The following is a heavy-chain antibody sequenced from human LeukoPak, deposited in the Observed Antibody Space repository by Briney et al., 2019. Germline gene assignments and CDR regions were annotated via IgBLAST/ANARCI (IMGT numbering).Heavy chain of an antibody. J-gene: IGHJ4*02. Sequence: GGSLRLSCAASGFTLSFFWMHWVRQAPGKGLVWVSRIDSDGATTGYADSVKGRFTISRDNAKNTLYLQMNSLRADDTAVYYCARGLLGIHDYWGQGTLVTVSS. CDR2: IDSDGATT. D-gene: IGHD7-27*01. CDR3: ARGLLGIHDY. CDR1: GFTLSFFW. V-gene: IGHV3-74*01.